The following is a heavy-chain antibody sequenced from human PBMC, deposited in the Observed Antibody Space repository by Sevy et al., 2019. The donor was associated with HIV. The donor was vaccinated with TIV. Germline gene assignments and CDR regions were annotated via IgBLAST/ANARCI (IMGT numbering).Heavy chain of an antibody. CDR1: GYTLTQLS. CDR2: FDPEDGET. Sequence: ASVKVSCKVSGYTLTQLSMHWVRQAPGKGLEWMGTFDPEDGETIYAQKFQGRVTMTEDTSTDTAYMELSSLRSEDTAVFYRAVTKDYYDNSAYPFDYWGQGTLVTVSS. D-gene: IGHD3-22*01. V-gene: IGHV1-24*01. J-gene: IGHJ4*02. CDR3: AVTKDYYDNSAYPFDY.